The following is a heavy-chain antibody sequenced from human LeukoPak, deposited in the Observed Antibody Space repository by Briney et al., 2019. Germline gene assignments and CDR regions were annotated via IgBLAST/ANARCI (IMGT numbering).Heavy chain of an antibody. V-gene: IGHV4-59*01. CDR2: IYYTGST. D-gene: IGHD6-19*01. CDR1: GGSISNYY. J-gene: IGHJ4*02. Sequence: PSETLSLTCTVSGGSISNYYWSWIRQPPGKGLEWIGYIYYTGSTNYNPSLTSRVNISVDTSKNQFSLNLTSVTAADTAVYYCAKDEEESLGYIAVAYWGQGTLVTVSS. CDR3: AKDEEESLGYIAVAY.